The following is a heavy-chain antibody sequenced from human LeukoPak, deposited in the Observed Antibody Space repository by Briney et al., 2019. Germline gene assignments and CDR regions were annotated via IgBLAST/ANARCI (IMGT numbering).Heavy chain of an antibody. CDR1: GFTFDGYA. CDR3: AKDISIVATLGYFDY. J-gene: IGHJ4*02. V-gene: IGHV3-9*01. D-gene: IGHD5-12*01. Sequence: EAGGSLRLSCAASGFTFDGYAMHWVRQAPGKGLEWVSGISWNSGSIGYADSVKGRFTISRDNAKNSLYLQMNSLRAEDTALYYCAKDISIVATLGYFDYWGQGTLVTVSS. CDR2: ISWNSGSI.